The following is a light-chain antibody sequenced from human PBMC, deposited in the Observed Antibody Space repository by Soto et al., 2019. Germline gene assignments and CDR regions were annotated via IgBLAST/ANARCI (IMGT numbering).Light chain of an antibody. Sequence: DIQMTQSPSSLSASVGDRVTITCRASQTLSSYLNWYQQKPGKAPKLLIYAASSLHSGVPSRFSGSGSGTDVTLTITSLQPEDFATYYCQQSFSAPPTFGQGTKLEIK. CDR2: AAS. V-gene: IGKV1-39*01. CDR1: QTLSSY. CDR3: QQSFSAPPT. J-gene: IGKJ2*01.